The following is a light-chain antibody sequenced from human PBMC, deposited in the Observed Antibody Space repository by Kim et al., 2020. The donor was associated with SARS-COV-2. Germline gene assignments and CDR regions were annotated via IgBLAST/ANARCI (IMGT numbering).Light chain of an antibody. V-gene: IGLV3-1*01. CDR1: KLGDKY. CDR2: QDS. J-gene: IGLJ3*02. CDR3: QAWDSSTGV. Sequence: VSPGQTASLTCSGDKLGDKYAFWYQQKPGQSPVLVIYQDSKRPSGIPERFSGSNSGNTATLTISGTQAMDEAHYYCQAWDSSTGVFGGGTQLTVL.